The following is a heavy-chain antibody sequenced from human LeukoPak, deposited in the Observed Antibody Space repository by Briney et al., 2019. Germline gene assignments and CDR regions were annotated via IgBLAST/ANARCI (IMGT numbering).Heavy chain of an antibody. V-gene: IGHV1-8*01. J-gene: IGHJ4*02. D-gene: IGHD2-2*01. CDR1: GYTFTSYD. Sequence: GASVKVSCKASGYTFTSYDINWVRQATGQGLEWMGWMNPNSGNTGYAQKFQGRVTMTRDTSTSTVYMELSSLRSEDTAVYYCARDPGAVPAAKCYFDYWGQGTLVTVSS. CDR2: MNPNSGNT. CDR3: ARDPGAVPAAKCYFDY.